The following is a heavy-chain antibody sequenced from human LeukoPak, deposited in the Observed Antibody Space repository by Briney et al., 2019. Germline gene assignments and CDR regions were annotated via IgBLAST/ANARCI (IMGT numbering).Heavy chain of an antibody. J-gene: IGHJ4*02. CDR1: GFTFSSYS. D-gene: IGHD3-22*01. V-gene: IGHV3-21*01. CDR2: ISSSSSYI. Sequence: GGTLRLSCAASGFTFSSYSMNWVRQAPGKGLEWASSISSSSSYIYYADSVKGRFTISRDNAKNSLYLQMNSLRAEDTAVYYCARDLGNYYDSSGYYYVGGDFDYWGQGTLVTVSS. CDR3: ARDLGNYYDSSGYYYVGGDFDY.